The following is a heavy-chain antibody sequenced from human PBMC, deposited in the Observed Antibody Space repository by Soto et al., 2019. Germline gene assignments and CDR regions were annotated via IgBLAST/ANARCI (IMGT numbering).Heavy chain of an antibody. CDR2: INPSDGST. J-gene: IGHJ4*02. CDR1: GYTLTSYS. D-gene: IGHD3-22*01. CDR3: ARETVPYYYDSSGYPGCVDY. V-gene: IGHV1-46*01. Sequence: ASVKVSCKASGYTLTSYSMHWVRQAPGQGLEWMGIINPSDGSTSYAQKFQGRVTVTRDMSTSTVYMELSSLRPEDTSVYYCARETVPYYYDSSGYPGCVDYWGQGILVTVSS.